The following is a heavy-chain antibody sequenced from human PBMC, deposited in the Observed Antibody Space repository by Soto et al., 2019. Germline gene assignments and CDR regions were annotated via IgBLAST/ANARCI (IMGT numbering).Heavy chain of an antibody. D-gene: IGHD2-2*01. Sequence: GGSLRLSCAASGFTFSSYAMSWVRQAPGKGLEWVSAISGSGGSTYYADSVKGRFTISRDNSKNTLYLQMNSLRAEDTAVYYCAKDLVGYCSSTSCSKPDYWGQGTLVTVSS. CDR1: GFTFSSYA. CDR3: AKDLVGYCSSTSCSKPDY. CDR2: ISGSGGST. J-gene: IGHJ4*02. V-gene: IGHV3-23*01.